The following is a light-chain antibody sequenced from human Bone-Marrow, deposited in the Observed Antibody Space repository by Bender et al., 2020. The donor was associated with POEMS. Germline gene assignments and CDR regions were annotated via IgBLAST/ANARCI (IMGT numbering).Light chain of an antibody. CDR3: CSYAGSNTWL. V-gene: IGLV2-11*01. CDR2: DVG. CDR1: SSDVGAYNH. J-gene: IGLJ3*02. Sequence: QSALTQPRSVSGSLGQSVTISCTGTSSDVGAYNHVSWYQQYPGKAPKVVIYDVGERPSGVSGRFSGYKSGNTAPLTISGLRADDEGEYHWCSYAGSNTWLCGGGPEVTVL.